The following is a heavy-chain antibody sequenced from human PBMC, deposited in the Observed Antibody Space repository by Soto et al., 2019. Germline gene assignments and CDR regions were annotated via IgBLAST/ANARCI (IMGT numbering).Heavy chain of an antibody. Sequence: LSLTCAVSGGSMNSTNWWSWVRQPPGKGLEWIGEIFHSGSTNYNPSLKSRVTISVDKSKNQFSLKLSSVTAADTAVYYCARDDGEGDYYYYGMDVWGQGTTVTVSS. V-gene: IGHV4-4*02. CDR1: GGSMNSTNW. J-gene: IGHJ6*02. D-gene: IGHD4-17*01. CDR3: ARDDGEGDYYYYGMDV. CDR2: IFHSGST.